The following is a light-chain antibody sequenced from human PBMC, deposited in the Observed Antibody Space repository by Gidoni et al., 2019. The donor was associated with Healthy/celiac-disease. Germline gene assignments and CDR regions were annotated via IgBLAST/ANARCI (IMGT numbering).Light chain of an antibody. J-gene: IGLJ2*01. V-gene: IGLV2-14*01. CDR1: SSDVGGYNY. CDR2: EVR. Sequence: QSALTQPASVSGSPGQSLTISCTGTSSDVGGYNYVPWYQHHPGKAPKLMIYEVRNRPSGVSNRFSGSKSGNTASLTISGLQAEDEADYYCSSYTSSSTPVVFGGGTKLTVL. CDR3: SSYTSSSTPVV.